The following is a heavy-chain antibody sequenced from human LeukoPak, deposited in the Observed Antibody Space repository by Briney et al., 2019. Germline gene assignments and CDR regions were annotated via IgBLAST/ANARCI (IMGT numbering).Heavy chain of an antibody. J-gene: IGHJ5*02. CDR3: ARGPYAYTSSATLGSYNSFDP. CDR1: GYSFPNYW. V-gene: IGHV5-51*01. CDR2: IYPGDSHT. Sequence: GESLKISCKGSGYSFPNYWIGWVRQMPGKGLGWMGIIYPGDSHTRYSPSFQEQVTISVDKSISTAYLQWSSLKASDTAMYYCARGPYAYTSSATLGSYNSFDPWGQGSLVTVSS. D-gene: IGHD2-2*02.